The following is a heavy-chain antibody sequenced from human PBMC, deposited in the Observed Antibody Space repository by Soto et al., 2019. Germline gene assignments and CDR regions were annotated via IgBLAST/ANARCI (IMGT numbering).Heavy chain of an antibody. V-gene: IGHV1-2*02. CDR1: GYTFIAYY. CDR2: VNPNRGGT. D-gene: IGHD1-1*01. J-gene: IGHJ4*02. Sequence: GASVKVSCKASGYTFIAYYIHWVRQAPGQGLEWMGWVNPNRGGTSYAQKFQDRVTMTRDTSISTAYMELSRLSSDDTAVYYCAASDSITTTGDYWGQGTLVTVSS. CDR3: AASDSITTTGDY.